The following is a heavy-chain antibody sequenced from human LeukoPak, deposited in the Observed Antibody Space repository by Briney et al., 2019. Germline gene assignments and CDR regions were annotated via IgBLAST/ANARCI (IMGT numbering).Heavy chain of an antibody. CDR1: GFTFSTYS. V-gene: IGHV3-21*01. CDR3: ARLDPLFYGSGIDY. D-gene: IGHD3-10*01. J-gene: IGHJ4*02. Sequence: GGSLRLSCAASGFTFSTYSMHWVRQAPGKGLEWVSSIDSNSASIYYADSVKGRFTISRDNAKNSLYLQMNSLRAEDTAVYYCARLDPLFYGSGIDYWGQGTLVTVPS. CDR2: IDSNSASI.